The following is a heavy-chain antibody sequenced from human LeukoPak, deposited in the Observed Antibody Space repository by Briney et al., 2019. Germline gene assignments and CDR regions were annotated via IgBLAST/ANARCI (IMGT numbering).Heavy chain of an antibody. CDR3: ARGGGSQTEFDY. CDR1: GFTFSSYA. J-gene: IGHJ4*02. CDR2: ISYDGSNK. Sequence: PGGSLRLSCAASGFTFSSYAMHWVRQAPGKGLEWVAVISYDGSNKYYADSVKGRFTISRDNSKNTLYLQMNSLRAEDTAVYYCARGGGSQTEFDYWGQGTLVTVSS. D-gene: IGHD1-26*01. V-gene: IGHV3-30-3*01.